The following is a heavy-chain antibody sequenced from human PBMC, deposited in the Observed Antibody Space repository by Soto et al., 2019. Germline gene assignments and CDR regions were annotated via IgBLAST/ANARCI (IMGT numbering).Heavy chain of an antibody. V-gene: IGHV1-69*08. J-gene: IGHJ4*02. Sequence: QVQLVQSGAEVKKPGSSVKVSCKTSGGTFRNDIITWVRQAPGHGLEWIGRIIPLLDTTNYAQSFQGRVTSTAHTSTGTADMELNSLRSEDTAVSFCVRNSPIGSTFSGYDGIDYWGQGALGTVSS. CDR2: IIPLLDTT. CDR3: VRNSPIGSTFSGYDGIDY. D-gene: IGHD5-12*01. CDR1: GGTFRNDI.